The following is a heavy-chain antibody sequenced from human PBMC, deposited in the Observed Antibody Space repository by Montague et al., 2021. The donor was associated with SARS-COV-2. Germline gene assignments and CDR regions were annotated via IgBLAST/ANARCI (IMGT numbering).Heavy chain of an antibody. D-gene: IGHD6-19*01. CDR2: IFGSAAGT. Sequence: SLRLSCAASGFAFNNFAMTWVRQAPGKGLEWVSSIFGSAAGTYYADSVKGRFTISRDNSKNTLYLQMNSLKGEDTAKYYCAKQPGAGAVVYWYFDLWDRGTVVSVSA. J-gene: IGHJ2*01. CDR1: GFAFNNFA. CDR3: AKQPGAGAVVYWYFDL. V-gene: IGHV3-23*01.